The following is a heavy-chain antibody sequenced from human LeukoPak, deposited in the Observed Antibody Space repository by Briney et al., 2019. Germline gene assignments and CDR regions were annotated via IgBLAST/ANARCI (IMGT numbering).Heavy chain of an antibody. J-gene: IGHJ5*02. Sequence: SETLSLTCTVSGGSISSYYWSWIRQPPGKGLEWIGCIYYSGSTNYNPSLKSRVTISVDTSKNQFSLKLSSVTAADTAVYYCASSPPVAGMYNWFDPWGQGTLVTVSS. CDR1: GGSISSYY. D-gene: IGHD6-19*01. V-gene: IGHV4-59*01. CDR2: IYYSGST. CDR3: ASSPPVAGMYNWFDP.